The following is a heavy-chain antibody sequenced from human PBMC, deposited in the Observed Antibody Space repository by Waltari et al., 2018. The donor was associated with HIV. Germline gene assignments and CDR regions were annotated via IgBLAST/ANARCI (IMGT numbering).Heavy chain of an antibody. D-gene: IGHD5-18*01. J-gene: IGHJ4*02. Sequence: EVQLVESGGGLVQPGGSLRLSCAASGFTFSSYWMHWVRQAPGKGLVWVSRIISDGSSTSYADSVKGRFTISRDNAKNTLYLQMNSLRAEDTAGYYCARGGGYSYGDYWGQGTLVTVSS. CDR3: ARGGGYSYGDY. CDR1: GFTFSSYW. CDR2: IISDGSST. V-gene: IGHV3-74*01.